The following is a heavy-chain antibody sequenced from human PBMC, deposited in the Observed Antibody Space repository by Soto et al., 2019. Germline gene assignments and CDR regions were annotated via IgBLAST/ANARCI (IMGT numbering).Heavy chain of an antibody. Sequence: QVQLEQSGDEVKKPGASVKVSCKASGYIFVNYGIALVRQAPGQGLEWLGWISPYTGNTYYTTKVQGRLTLTTDTSRSPALKDLGRLPSDVTAVYFCALVDLCVTPPPQDVWGQGATVTVSS. D-gene: IGHD2-8*02. J-gene: IGHJ6*02. CDR3: ALVDLCVTPPPQDV. CDR1: GYIFVNYG. V-gene: IGHV1-18*01. CDR2: ISPYTGNT.